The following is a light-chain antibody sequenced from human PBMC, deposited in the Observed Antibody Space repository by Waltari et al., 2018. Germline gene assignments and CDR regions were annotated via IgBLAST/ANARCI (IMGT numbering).Light chain of an antibody. CDR2: EAS. Sequence: DIQMTQSPSTLSASVGDRVTITCRASQSISTWLAWYQQKPGRAPKVLIYEASTLESGVSSRFSGSGSGTEFTLTISSLQPDDSAAYYCQQYNTYSQYTFGQGTKLEI. J-gene: IGKJ2*01. CDR3: QQYNTYSQYT. CDR1: QSISTW. V-gene: IGKV1-5*03.